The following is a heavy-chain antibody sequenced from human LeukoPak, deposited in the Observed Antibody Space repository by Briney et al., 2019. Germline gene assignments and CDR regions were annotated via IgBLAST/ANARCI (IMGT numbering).Heavy chain of an antibody. J-gene: IGHJ6*03. Sequence: GGSLRLSCAASGFTFSSYWMSWVRQAPGKGLEWVANIKQDGSEKYYVDSVKGRFTISRDNAKNSLYLQMNSLRAEDTAVYYCARDGYSSSWYGGNYYYYYMDVWGKGTTVTVSS. D-gene: IGHD6-13*01. CDR2: IKQDGSEK. CDR1: GFTFSSYW. CDR3: ARDGYSSSWYGGNYYYYYMDV. V-gene: IGHV3-7*01.